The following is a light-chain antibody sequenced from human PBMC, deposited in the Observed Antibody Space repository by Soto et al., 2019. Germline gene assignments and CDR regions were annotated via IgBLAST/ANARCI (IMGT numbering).Light chain of an antibody. CDR3: QQVNSYPLT. V-gene: IGKV1-9*01. J-gene: IGKJ4*01. CDR2: ATS. Sequence: IQLTQSPSSLSASVGDRVTITCRASQGISSYLAWYQQRPGKAPKFLIYATSTFQSGVPSRFSGGGSGTEFTLTISSLQPEDFATYYCQQVNSYPLTFGGGTKVDIK. CDR1: QGISSY.